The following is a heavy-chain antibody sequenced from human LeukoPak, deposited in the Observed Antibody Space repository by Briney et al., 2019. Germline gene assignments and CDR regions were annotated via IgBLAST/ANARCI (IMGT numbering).Heavy chain of an antibody. J-gene: IGHJ4*02. Sequence: GGSLRLSCAASGFTFSNAWMSWVRQAPGKGLEWVCRIKRKTDGGTTDYAAPVKGRFTISRDDSKNTLYLQMNSLKIEDTAVYYCSTIQGSYGPVDCWGQGTLVTVSS. CDR1: GFTFSNAW. CDR3: STIQGSYGPVDC. D-gene: IGHD3-10*01. CDR2: IKRKTDGGTT. V-gene: IGHV3-15*01.